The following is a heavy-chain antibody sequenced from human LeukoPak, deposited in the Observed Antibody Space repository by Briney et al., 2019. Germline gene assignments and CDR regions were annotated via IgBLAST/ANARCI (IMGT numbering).Heavy chain of an antibody. CDR2: IIPIVNIA. Sequence: VASVKVSRKASGGTFSSSSISWVRQAPGQGLEWMGRIIPIVNIANYAQKFQGRVTITADKSTNTAYMELRSLRSEDTAVYYCARENEPIDHWGQGTLVTVSS. V-gene: IGHV1-69*04. J-gene: IGHJ5*02. CDR3: ARENEPIDH. CDR1: GGTFSSSS.